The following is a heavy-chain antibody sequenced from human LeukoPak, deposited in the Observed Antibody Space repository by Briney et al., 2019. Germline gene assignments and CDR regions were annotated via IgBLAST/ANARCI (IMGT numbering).Heavy chain of an antibody. CDR1: GGSISSGGYY. J-gene: IGHJ4*02. V-gene: IGHV4-31*03. CDR2: IDETGST. D-gene: IGHD2-2*01. CDR3: ARGPGLN. Sequence: SETVSLTCTVSGGSISSGGYYWSWIRQHPGKGLEWIGHIDETGSTHYNPSLKSRVTISVGTSKNQFSLKLSSVTAADTAMYYCARGPGLNWGQGTLVAVCS.